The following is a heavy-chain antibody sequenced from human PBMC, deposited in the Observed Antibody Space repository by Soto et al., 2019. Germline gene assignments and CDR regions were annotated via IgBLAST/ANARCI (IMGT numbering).Heavy chain of an antibody. CDR2: ISWDGGST. D-gene: IGHD3-22*01. CDR1: GFTFDDYT. J-gene: IGHJ4*02. Sequence: GSLRLSCAASGFTFDDYTMHWVRQAAGKGLEWVSLISWDGGSTYYADSVKGRFTISRDNSKNSLYLQMNSLRTEDTALYYCAKDRGPITYYYDSSGFDYWGQGTLVTVSS. CDR3: AKDRGPITYYYDSSGFDY. V-gene: IGHV3-43*01.